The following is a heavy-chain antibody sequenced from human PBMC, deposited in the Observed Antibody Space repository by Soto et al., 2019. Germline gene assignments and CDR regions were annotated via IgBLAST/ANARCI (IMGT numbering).Heavy chain of an antibody. V-gene: IGHV3-23*01. D-gene: IGHD6-19*01. J-gene: IGHJ4*02. CDR1: GFTFSNYA. Sequence: GWALRLSCAASGFTFSNYAMSLVRQAPGKGLEWVSAMSGSGSSTYYADSVKGRFTISRDNSRNTLYLQMNSLRAEDTAVYYCAKRSGSGWSVVTYFEYWGQGTLVTVSS. CDR3: AKRSGSGWSVVTYFEY. CDR2: MSGSGSST.